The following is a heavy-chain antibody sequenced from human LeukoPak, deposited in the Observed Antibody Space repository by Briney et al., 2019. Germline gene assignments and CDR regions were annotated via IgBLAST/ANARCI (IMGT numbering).Heavy chain of an antibody. CDR3: ARGFLYSSSDY. Sequence: SETLSLTCTVSGGSISSYYWSWIRQPPGKGLEWIGYIYYSGSTNYNPSLKSRVTISVDTSKNQFSLKLSSVTAADTAVYYCARGFLYSSSDYWGQGTLVTVSS. J-gene: IGHJ4*02. V-gene: IGHV4-59*08. CDR1: GGSISSYY. D-gene: IGHD6-19*01. CDR2: IYYSGST.